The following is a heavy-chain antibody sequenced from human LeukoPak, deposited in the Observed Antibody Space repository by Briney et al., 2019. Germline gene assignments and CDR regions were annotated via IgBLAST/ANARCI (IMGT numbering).Heavy chain of an antibody. CDR3: AKDTGDSSGYYPGEYFQH. Sequence: GGSLRLSCAASGFTFSSYAMSWVRQAPGKGLEWVSAISGSGGSTYYADSVKGRFTISRDNSKNTLYLQMNSLRADDTAVYYCAKDTGDSSGYYPGEYFQHWGQGTLVTVSS. D-gene: IGHD3-22*01. CDR1: GFTFSSYA. J-gene: IGHJ1*01. V-gene: IGHV3-23*01. CDR2: ISGSGGST.